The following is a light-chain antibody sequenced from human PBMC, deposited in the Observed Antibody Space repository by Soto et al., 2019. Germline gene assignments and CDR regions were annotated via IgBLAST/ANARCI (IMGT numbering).Light chain of an antibody. V-gene: IGKV1-5*03. CDR3: QQYNSYWT. CDR2: KAS. CDR1: QSISSW. J-gene: IGKJ1*01. Sequence: DIQMTQSPPTLSASVGDRVAITFRASQSISSWLAWYQQKPGKAPKLLIYKASSLESGVPSRFSGSGSGTEFTLTISSLQPDDFATYYCQQYNSYWTFGQGTKVDI.